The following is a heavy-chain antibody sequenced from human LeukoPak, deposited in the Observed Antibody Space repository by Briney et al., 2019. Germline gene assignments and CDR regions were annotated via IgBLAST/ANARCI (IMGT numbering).Heavy chain of an antibody. J-gene: IGHJ5*02. Sequence: SETLSVTCTVSGGSISSYYWSWIRQPAGKGLEWIGRIYTSGSINYNPSLKSRVTMSVGTSKNQFSLKLSSVTAADTAVYYCARDYMSYSYGRRHWFDPWGQGTLVTVSS. CDR1: GGSISSYY. CDR2: IYTSGSI. D-gene: IGHD5-18*01. CDR3: ARDYMSYSYGRRHWFDP. V-gene: IGHV4-4*07.